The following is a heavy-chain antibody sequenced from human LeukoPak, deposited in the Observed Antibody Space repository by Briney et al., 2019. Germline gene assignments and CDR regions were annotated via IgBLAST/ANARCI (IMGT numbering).Heavy chain of an antibody. V-gene: IGHV3-53*01. CDR2: IYSGGAT. Sequence: PGGSLRLSCAASGFTVSSNYMSWVRQAPGKGLEWVSVIYSGGATYYTDSVKGRFTISRDNSKNTLYLQMNSLRADDTAVYYCARDPRYNWNAWMDVWGKGTTVTVSS. D-gene: IGHD1-1*01. CDR3: ARDPRYNWNAWMDV. J-gene: IGHJ6*04. CDR1: GFTVSSNY.